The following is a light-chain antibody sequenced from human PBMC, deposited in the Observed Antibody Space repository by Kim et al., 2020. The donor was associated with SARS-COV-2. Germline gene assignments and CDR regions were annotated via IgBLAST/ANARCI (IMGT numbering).Light chain of an antibody. CDR2: GAF. V-gene: IGKV3-20*01. J-gene: IGKJ2*01. CDR3: QQYGDSHQT. Sequence: PGAGATLSCRASQRVSGNYLAWYQQKPGLAPRLLIYGAFSRATGIPDRFRGGGSGTDFTLTITALEPEDFAVYYGQQYGDSHQTFGQGTKLE. CDR1: QRVSGNY.